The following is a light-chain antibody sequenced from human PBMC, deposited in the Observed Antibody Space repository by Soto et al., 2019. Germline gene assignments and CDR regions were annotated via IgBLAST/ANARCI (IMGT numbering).Light chain of an antibody. CDR2: SNN. CDR3: AAWDDSLHGYV. Sequence: QSVLTQPPSASGTPGQRVTISCSGSSASIGSNTVNWYQQLPGTAPKLLIYSNNQRPSGVPDRFSGSKSGTSASLAISGLQSEDEADFYCAAWDDSLHGYVFGTGTKVTVL. J-gene: IGLJ1*01. V-gene: IGLV1-44*01. CDR1: SASIGSNT.